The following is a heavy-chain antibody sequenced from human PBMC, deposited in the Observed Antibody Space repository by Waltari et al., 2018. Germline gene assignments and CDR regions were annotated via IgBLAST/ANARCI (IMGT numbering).Heavy chain of an antibody. Sequence: EVQLLESGGGLVQPGGSLRLSCAAAGFTFSSYAMSWVRQAPGKGLEWVSAISGSGGSTYYADSVKGRFTISRDNSKNTLYLQMNSLRAEDTAVYYCAKDRDYDSYFDYWGQGTLVTVSS. CDR3: AKDRDYDSYFDY. V-gene: IGHV3-23*01. CDR2: ISGSGGST. J-gene: IGHJ4*02. CDR1: GFTFSSYA. D-gene: IGHD3-3*01.